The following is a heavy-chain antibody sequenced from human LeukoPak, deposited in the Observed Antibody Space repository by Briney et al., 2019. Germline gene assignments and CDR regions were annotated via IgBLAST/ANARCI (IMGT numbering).Heavy chain of an antibody. CDR1: GGSFSGYY. V-gene: IGHV4-34*01. Sequence: SETLSLTCAVYGGSFSGYYWSWIRQPPGKGLEWIGEINHSGSTNYNPSLKSRVTISVDTSKNQFSLKLSSVTAADTAVYYCARDLGAPYYYMDVWGKGTTVTISS. D-gene: IGHD3-16*01. CDR3: ARDLGAPYYYMDV. J-gene: IGHJ6*03. CDR2: INHSGST.